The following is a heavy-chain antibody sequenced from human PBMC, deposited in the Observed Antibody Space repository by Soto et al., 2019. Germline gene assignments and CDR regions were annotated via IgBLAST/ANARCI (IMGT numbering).Heavy chain of an antibody. D-gene: IGHD7-27*01. CDR3: ARGRYCLTGRCFPNWFDS. CDR2: IYKSATT. J-gene: IGHJ5*01. Sequence: ASETLSLTCSVSGDSISNLDYFWAWIRQPPGQALEYIGYIYKSATTYYNPSFESRVAISVDTSKSQFSLNVTSVTAADTAVYFCARGRYCLTGRCFPNWFDSWGQGALVTVSS. V-gene: IGHV4-30-4*01. CDR1: GDSISNLDYF.